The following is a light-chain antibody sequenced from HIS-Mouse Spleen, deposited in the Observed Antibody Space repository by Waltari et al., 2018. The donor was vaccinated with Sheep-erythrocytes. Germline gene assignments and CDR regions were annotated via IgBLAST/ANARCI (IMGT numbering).Light chain of an antibody. Sequence: AIQLTQSPSSLSASVGYRVTITCRASQGISSALAWYQQKPGKAPKLLIYDASSLESGVPSRFSGSGSGTDFTLTISSLQPEDFATYYCQQLNSYPFTFGPRDQSGYQT. V-gene: IGKV1-13*02. CDR2: DAS. J-gene: IGKJ3*01. CDR3: QQLNSYPFT. CDR1: QGISSA.